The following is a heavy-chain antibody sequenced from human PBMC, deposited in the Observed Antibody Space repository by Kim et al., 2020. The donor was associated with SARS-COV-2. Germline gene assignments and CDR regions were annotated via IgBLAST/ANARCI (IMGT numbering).Heavy chain of an antibody. J-gene: IGHJ4*02. CDR3: ARVNRGSSWAFDY. CDR1: GGSISSGGYY. CDR2: IYYSGST. V-gene: IGHV4-31*03. Sequence: SETLSLTCTVSGGSISSGGYYWSWIRQHPGKGLEWIGYIYYSGSTYYNPSLKSRVTISVDTSKNQFSLKLSSVTAADTAVYYCARVNRGSSWAFDYWGQGTLVTVSS. D-gene: IGHD6-13*01.